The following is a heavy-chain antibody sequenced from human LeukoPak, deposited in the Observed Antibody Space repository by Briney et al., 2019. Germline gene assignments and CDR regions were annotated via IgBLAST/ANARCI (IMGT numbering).Heavy chain of an antibody. J-gene: IGHJ6*03. CDR3: AQGTSWINPYFYMDV. CDR2: ISTGGGTA. D-gene: IGHD1-14*01. V-gene: IGHV3-23*01. Sequence: GGSLRLSCAASGFTFSNYASNWVRQAPGKGLEWVSSISTGGGTAYYADSVKGRFTISRDNSKTTLYLQMNRLRAADTAVYYCAQGTSWINPYFYMDVWGKGTTVTVSS. CDR1: GFTFSNYA.